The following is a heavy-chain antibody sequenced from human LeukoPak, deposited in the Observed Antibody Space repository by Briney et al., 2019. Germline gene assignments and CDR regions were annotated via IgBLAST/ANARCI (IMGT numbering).Heavy chain of an antibody. D-gene: IGHD3-22*01. Sequence: AASVKVSCKASGYTFTSYGISWVRQAPGQGLEWMGWISAYNGNTNYAQKLQGRVTMTTDTSTSTAYMELRSLRSDDTAVYYCARGSYYYDSSGYYYVEYFQHGGQGTLVTVSS. CDR3: ARGSYYYDSSGYYYVEYFQH. CDR2: ISAYNGNT. V-gene: IGHV1-18*01. CDR1: GYTFTSYG. J-gene: IGHJ1*01.